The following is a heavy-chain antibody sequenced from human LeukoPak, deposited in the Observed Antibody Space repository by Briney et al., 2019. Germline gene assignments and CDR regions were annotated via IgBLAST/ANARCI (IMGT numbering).Heavy chain of an antibody. Sequence: GASVKVSCKASGYTFTSYDINWVRQATGQGLEWMGWMNPNSGNTGYAQMFQGRVTITRNTSISTAYMELSSLRSEDTAVYYCARVSIAAAGLTMHTYYYYYYMDVWGKGTTVTVSS. CDR1: GYTFTSYD. V-gene: IGHV1-8*03. J-gene: IGHJ6*03. CDR3: ARVSIAAAGLTMHTYYYYYYMDV. D-gene: IGHD6-13*01. CDR2: MNPNSGNT.